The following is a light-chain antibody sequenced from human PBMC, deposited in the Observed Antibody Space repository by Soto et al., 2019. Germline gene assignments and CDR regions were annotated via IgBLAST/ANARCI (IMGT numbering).Light chain of an antibody. CDR3: QQRSNWPPVT. J-gene: IGKJ4*01. CDR1: QSVSSY. V-gene: IGKV3-11*01. Sequence: EIVLTRSPATLSLSPGERATLSCRASQSVSSYLAWYQQKPGQAPRLLIYDASNRATGIPARFSGSGSGTDFTLTISSLDPEDFAVYYCQQRSNWPPVTFGGGTKV. CDR2: DAS.